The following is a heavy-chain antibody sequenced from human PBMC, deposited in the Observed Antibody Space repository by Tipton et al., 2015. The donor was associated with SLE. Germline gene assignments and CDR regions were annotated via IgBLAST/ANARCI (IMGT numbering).Heavy chain of an antibody. J-gene: IGHJ4*02. CDR1: GGSISSSSYY. D-gene: IGHD6-13*01. CDR3: ARVVAAADY. CDR2: IYHSGST. V-gene: IGHV4-39*07. Sequence: TLSLTCTVSGGSISSSSYYWGWIRRPPGKGLEWIGSIYHSGSTYYNPSLKSRVTISVDTSKNQFSLKLNSVTAADTAVYYCARVVAAADYWGQGTLVTVSS.